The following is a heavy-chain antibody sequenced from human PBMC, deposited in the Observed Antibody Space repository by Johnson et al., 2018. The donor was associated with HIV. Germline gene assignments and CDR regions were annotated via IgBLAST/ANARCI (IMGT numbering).Heavy chain of an antibody. D-gene: IGHD6-19*01. V-gene: IGHV3-30*04. CDR1: GFTFSSYA. CDR3: ARGRDSSGWYRNVFDI. CDR2: IGYDGSDK. Sequence: QVRLVESGGGVVQPGRSLRLSCAASGFTFSSYAMHWVRQAPGKGLEWVAVIGYDGSDKYYADSVKGRVTISRDNPKNTVYLQMNSLRVEDTALYYCARGRDSSGWYRNVFDIWGQGTMVTVSS. J-gene: IGHJ3*02.